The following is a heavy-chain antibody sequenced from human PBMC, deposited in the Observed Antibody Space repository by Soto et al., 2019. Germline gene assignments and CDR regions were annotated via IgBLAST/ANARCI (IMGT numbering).Heavy chain of an antibody. D-gene: IGHD2-15*01. V-gene: IGHV4-4*02. CDR3: VHLGGGPYSHDF. CDR2: LFDSGRT. CDR1: GGSLRSTNG. Sequence: SATTDNTRAVAGGSLRSTNGWGWVAPHPGEALEWLRELFDSGRTKSNPSLNSRGTIAADQSKNHLSLRLSSVTASDTSLYYCVHLGGGPYSHDFWIQGILVTVAS. J-gene: IGHJ4*01.